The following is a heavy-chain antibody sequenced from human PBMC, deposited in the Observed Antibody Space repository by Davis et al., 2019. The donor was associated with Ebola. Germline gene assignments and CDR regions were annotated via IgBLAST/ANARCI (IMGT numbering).Heavy chain of an antibody. CDR1: GFTFSSYW. J-gene: IGHJ4*02. D-gene: IGHD6-19*01. CDR2: IYDHST. Sequence: PGGSLRLSCAVSGFTFSSYWMSWVRQAPGKGLEWVSVIYDHSTAYADSVRGRFIISRDKSNNTLYLEMNSLRVDDTAVYYCATTQWLREFDNWGQGTLVTVSS. CDR3: ATTQWLREFDN. V-gene: IGHV3-53*05.